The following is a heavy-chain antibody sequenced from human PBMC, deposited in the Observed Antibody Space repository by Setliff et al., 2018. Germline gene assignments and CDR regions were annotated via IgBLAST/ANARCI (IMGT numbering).Heavy chain of an antibody. V-gene: IGHV1-18*01. CDR3: ARSPPNRGFGSGWYGDF. D-gene: IGHD6-19*01. CDR1: GYTFTSYG. Sequence: ASVKVSCKASGYTFTSYGISRVRQAPGQGLEWMGWISAYDGNTRFAQNIQGRVTLTTDTPTSTAYMELRSLRSDDTAVYYCARSPPNRGFGSGWYGDFWGQGTLVTVSS. J-gene: IGHJ4*02. CDR2: ISAYDGNT.